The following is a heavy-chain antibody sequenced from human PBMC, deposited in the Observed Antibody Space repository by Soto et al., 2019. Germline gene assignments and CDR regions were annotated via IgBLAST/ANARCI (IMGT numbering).Heavy chain of an antibody. J-gene: IGHJ3*01. CDR1: GGSMSNYY. D-gene: IGHD2-15*01. CDR3: ARSTPNLWFFL. V-gene: IGHV4-59*01. Sequence: ASETLSLTCTVSGGSMSNYYFSWLRQPPGRGLEWIGYTYYSGITNFNPSLKSRVTFSVDTSKNQISLNLTSVTAADTAVYYCARSTPNLWFFLWGQGTMVTVSS. CDR2: TYYSGIT.